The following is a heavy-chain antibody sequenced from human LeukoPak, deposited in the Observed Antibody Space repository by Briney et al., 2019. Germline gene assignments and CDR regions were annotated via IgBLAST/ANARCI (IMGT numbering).Heavy chain of an antibody. CDR3: ARLLSGN. V-gene: IGHV3-30-3*01. J-gene: IGHJ4*02. CDR2: ISYDGSNK. D-gene: IGHD2-15*01. CDR1: GFTFSSYA. Sequence: GGSLRLSCAASGFTFSSYAMHWVRQAPGKGLEWVAVISYDGSNKYYADSVKGRFTVSRDNSKNTLYLQMNSLRAEDTAVYYCARLLSGNWGQGTLVTVSS.